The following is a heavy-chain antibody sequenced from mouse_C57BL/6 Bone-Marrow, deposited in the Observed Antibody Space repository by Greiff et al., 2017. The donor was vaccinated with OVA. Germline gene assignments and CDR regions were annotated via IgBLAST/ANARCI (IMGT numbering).Heavy chain of an antibody. J-gene: IGHJ3*01. V-gene: IGHV1-82*01. CDR2: IYPGDGDT. CDR1: GYAFSSSW. CDR3: ARWLLRFAY. D-gene: IGHD2-3*01. Sequence: VQGVESGPELVKPGASVKISCKASGYAFSSSWMNWVKQRPGKGLEWIGRIYPGDGDTNYNGKFKGKATLTADKSSSTAYMQLSSLTSEDSAVYFCARWLLRFAYWGQGTLVTVSA.